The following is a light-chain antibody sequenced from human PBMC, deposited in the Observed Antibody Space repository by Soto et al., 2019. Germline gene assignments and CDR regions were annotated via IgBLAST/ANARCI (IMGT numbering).Light chain of an antibody. J-gene: IGKJ2*01. CDR1: QSVVSNY. V-gene: IGKV3-20*01. CDR3: HQYGSTPRT. Sequence: EIVLTQSPGTLSLSPEERATLSCRASQSVVSNYFSWFQQKPGQAPRLLIYGISIRATGIPDRFSASGSGTDFTLTITRLEPEDFAVYYCHQYGSTPRTFGQGTKLEIK. CDR2: GIS.